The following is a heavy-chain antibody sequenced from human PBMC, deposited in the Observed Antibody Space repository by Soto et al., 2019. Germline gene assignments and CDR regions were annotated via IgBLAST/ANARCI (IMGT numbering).Heavy chain of an antibody. D-gene: IGHD4-4*01. Sequence: GGSLRLSCAASGFTFSSYAMHWVRQAPGKGLEWVAVISYDGSNKYYADSVKGRFTISRDNSKNTLYLQMNSLRAEDTAVYYCARVMGVTTNSPDINYYYYHGMDVWGQGTTVTVSS. CDR2: ISYDGSNK. J-gene: IGHJ6*02. CDR3: ARVMGVTTNSPDINYYYYHGMDV. CDR1: GFTFSSYA. V-gene: IGHV3-30-3*01.